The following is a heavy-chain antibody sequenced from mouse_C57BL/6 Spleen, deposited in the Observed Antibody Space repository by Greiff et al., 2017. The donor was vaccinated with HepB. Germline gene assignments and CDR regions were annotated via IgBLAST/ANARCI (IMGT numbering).Heavy chain of an antibody. CDR1: GYAFSSYW. CDR3: ARSPVIYYYGSKGLYAMDY. V-gene: IGHV1-80*01. D-gene: IGHD1-1*01. Sequence: QVQLKESGAELVKPGASVKISCKASGYAFSSYWMNWVKQRPGKGLEWIGQIYPGDGDTNYNGKFKGKATLTADKSSSTAYMQLSSLTSEDSAVYFCARSPVIYYYGSKGLYAMDYWGQGTSVTVSS. J-gene: IGHJ4*01. CDR2: IYPGDGDT.